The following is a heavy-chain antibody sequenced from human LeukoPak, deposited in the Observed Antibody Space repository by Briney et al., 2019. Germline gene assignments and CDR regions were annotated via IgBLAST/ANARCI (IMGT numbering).Heavy chain of an antibody. J-gene: IGHJ4*02. CDR3: AKTPGGLILRHPDY. Sequence: GGSLRLSCAASGFTFDDYAMHWVRQAPGKGLEWVSGISWNSGSIGYADSVKGRFTISRDNAKNSLYLQMNSLRAEDTALYYCAKTPGGLILRHPDYWGQGTLVTVSS. CDR1: GFTFDDYA. CDR2: ISWNSGSI. D-gene: IGHD6-19*01. V-gene: IGHV3-9*01.